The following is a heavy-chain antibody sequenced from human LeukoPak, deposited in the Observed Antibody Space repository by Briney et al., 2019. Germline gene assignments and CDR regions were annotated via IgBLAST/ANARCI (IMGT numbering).Heavy chain of an antibody. J-gene: IGHJ4*02. Sequence: ASVKVSCKASRYTFTSYGISWVRQAPGQGLEWMGWISAYNGNTNYAQKLQGRVTMTTDTSTSTAYMELRSLRSDDTAVYYCARDPDYYGSGSYGDYWGEGTLVSVSS. D-gene: IGHD3-10*01. V-gene: IGHV1-18*01. CDR3: ARDPDYYGSGSYGDY. CDR2: ISAYNGNT. CDR1: RYTFTSYG.